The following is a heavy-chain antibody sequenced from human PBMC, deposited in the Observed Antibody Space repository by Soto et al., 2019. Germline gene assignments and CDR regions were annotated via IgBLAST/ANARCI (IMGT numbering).Heavy chain of an antibody. Sequence: SVKVSCKASGGTFSSYAISWVRQAPGQGLEWMGGIIPIFGTANYAQKFQGRVTITADESTSTAYMELSSLRSEDTAVYYCARNTVELAWNNWFDPWGLGTLVTVSS. D-gene: IGHD1-26*01. CDR2: IIPIFGTA. J-gene: IGHJ5*02. CDR3: ARNTVELAWNNWFDP. CDR1: GGTFSSYA. V-gene: IGHV1-69*13.